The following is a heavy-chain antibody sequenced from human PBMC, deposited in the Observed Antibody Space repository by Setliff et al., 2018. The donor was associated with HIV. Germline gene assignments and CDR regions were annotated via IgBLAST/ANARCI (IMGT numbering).Heavy chain of an antibody. J-gene: IGHJ4*02. CDR2: ISSSSSYI. V-gene: IGHV3-21*04. D-gene: IGHD1-26*01. CDR1: GFTFSSYS. CDR3: AKATMGATLTDFDY. Sequence: GGSLRLSCAASGFTFSSYSMNWVRQAPGKGLEWVSSISSSSSYIYYADSVKGRFTISRDNSKNTLYLQMNSLRAEDRALYYCAKATMGATLTDFDYWGQGTLVTVSS.